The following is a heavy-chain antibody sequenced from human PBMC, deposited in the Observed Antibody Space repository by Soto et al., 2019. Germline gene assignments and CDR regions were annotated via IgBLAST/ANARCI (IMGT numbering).Heavy chain of an antibody. J-gene: IGHJ5*02. CDR1: GYTFTGYY. D-gene: IGHD2-15*01. Sequence: ASVKVSCKASGYTFTGYYMHWVRQAPGQGLEWMGWINPNSGGTNYAQKFQGWVTMTRDTSISTAYMELSRLRSDDTAVYYCARETGCSGGSCYGNWFDPWGQGTLVTVSS. CDR3: ARETGCSGGSCYGNWFDP. CDR2: INPNSGGT. V-gene: IGHV1-2*04.